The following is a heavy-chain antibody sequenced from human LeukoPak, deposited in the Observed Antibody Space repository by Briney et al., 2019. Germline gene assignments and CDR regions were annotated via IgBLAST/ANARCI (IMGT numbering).Heavy chain of an antibody. V-gene: IGHV1-2*02. Sequence: ASVKVSFKASGYTFTGYYMHWVRQAPGQGLEWMGWINPNSGGTNYAQKFQGRVTMTRYTAISTAYMELSRLRSDDTAVYYCARVRAVAGKPFDYWGQGTLVTVSS. J-gene: IGHJ4*02. CDR1: GYTFTGYY. CDR2: INPNSGGT. CDR3: ARVRAVAGKPFDY. D-gene: IGHD6-19*01.